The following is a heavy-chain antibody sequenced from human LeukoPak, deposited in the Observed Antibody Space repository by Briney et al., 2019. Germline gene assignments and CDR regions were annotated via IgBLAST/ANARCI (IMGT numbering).Heavy chain of an antibody. CDR3: ASSDILTGYYGNDAFDI. J-gene: IGHJ3*02. D-gene: IGHD3-9*01. V-gene: IGHV4-31*03. Sequence: SETLSLTCTVSGGSISSGGYYWSWIRQHPGKGLEWIGYIYYSGSTYYNPSLKSRVTISVDTSKNQFSLKLSSVTAADTAVYYCASSDILTGYYGNDAFDIWGQGTMVTVSS. CDR1: GGSISSGGYY. CDR2: IYYSGST.